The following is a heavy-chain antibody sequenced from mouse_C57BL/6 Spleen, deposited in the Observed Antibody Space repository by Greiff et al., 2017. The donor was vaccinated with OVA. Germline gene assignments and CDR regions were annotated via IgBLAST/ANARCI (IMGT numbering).Heavy chain of an antibody. Sequence: VQLQQPGAELVRPGTSVKLSCKASGYTFTSYWMHWVKQRPGQGLEWIGVIDPSDSYTNYNQKFKGKATLTVDTSSSTAYMQLSSLTSEDSAVYYCARRDSSGLDYWGQGTTLTVSS. CDR3: ARRDSSGLDY. CDR2: IDPSDSYT. J-gene: IGHJ2*01. D-gene: IGHD3-2*02. CDR1: GYTFTSYW. V-gene: IGHV1-59*01.